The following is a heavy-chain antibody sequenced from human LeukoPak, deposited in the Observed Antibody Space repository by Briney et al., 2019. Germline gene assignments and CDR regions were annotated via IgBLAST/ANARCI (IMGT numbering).Heavy chain of an antibody. CDR2: IYSGGST. CDR3: AREGYSGYAMDV. J-gene: IGHJ6*04. Sequence: GGSLRLSCAASEFSVGSNYMTWVRQAPGKGLEWVSLIYSGGSTYYADSVKGRFTISRDNSKNTLYLQMNSLRAEDTAVYYCAREGYSGYAMDVWGKGTTVAISS. CDR1: EFSVGSNY. V-gene: IGHV3-66*01. D-gene: IGHD5-12*01.